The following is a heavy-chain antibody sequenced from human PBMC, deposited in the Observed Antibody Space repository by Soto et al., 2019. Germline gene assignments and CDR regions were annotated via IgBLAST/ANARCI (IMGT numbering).Heavy chain of an antibody. CDR2: IYYSGST. J-gene: IGHJ4*02. D-gene: IGHD3-22*01. Sequence: QVQLQESGPGLLKPSETLSLTCTVSGGSISSDCGGWVRQPPGKGLEWIGYIYYSGSTTYHPSLKSRVTISVDTSKNQFSLNLTSVTAADTAVYYCARLGGYYQAFDQWGQGSLVTVSS. CDR1: GGSISSDC. V-gene: IGHV4-59*08. CDR3: ARLGGYYQAFDQ.